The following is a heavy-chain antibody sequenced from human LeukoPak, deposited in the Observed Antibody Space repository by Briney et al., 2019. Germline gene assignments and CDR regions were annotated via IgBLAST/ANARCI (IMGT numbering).Heavy chain of an antibody. Sequence: SETLSLTCAVYGGSFSGYYWSWIRQPPGKGLEWIGEINHSGSTNYNPSLKSRVTISVDTSKSQFSLKLSSVTAADTAVYYCARDQTIFGVVISPYGMDVWGQGTTVTVSS. J-gene: IGHJ6*02. V-gene: IGHV4-34*01. CDR1: GGSFSGYY. CDR3: ARDQTIFGVVISPYGMDV. D-gene: IGHD3-3*01. CDR2: INHSGST.